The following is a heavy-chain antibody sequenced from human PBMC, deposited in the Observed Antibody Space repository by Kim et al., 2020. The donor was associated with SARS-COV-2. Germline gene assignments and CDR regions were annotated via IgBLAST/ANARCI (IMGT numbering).Heavy chain of an antibody. CDR3: AKGGIAVAGPLWFDP. J-gene: IGHJ5*02. V-gene: IGHV3-30*18. D-gene: IGHD6-19*01. CDR1: GFTFSSYG. CDR2: ISYDGSNK. Sequence: GGSLRLSCAASGFTFSSYGMHWVRQAPGKGLEWVAVISYDGSNKYYADSVKGRFTISRDNSKNTLYLQMNSLRAEDTAVYYCAKGGIAVAGPLWFDPWGQGTLVTVSS.